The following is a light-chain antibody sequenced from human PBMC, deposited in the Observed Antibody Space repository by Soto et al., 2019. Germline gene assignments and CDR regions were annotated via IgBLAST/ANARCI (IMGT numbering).Light chain of an antibody. J-gene: IGKJ1*01. CDR1: QGIGDT. V-gene: IGKV3-20*01. Sequence: EVVMRQSTATLPDSPGDGATLSFRASQGIGDTLAWYQHKPGQTPRLLIYGASNRATGIPDRFSGSGSGTDFTLTISRLEPEDSAVYYCQQYGSSRTFGQGTKVDI. CDR2: GAS. CDR3: QQYGSSRT.